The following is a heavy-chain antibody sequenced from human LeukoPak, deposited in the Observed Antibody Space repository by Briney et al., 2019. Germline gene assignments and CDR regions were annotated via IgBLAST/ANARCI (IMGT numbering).Heavy chain of an antibody. D-gene: IGHD2-21*01. CDR3: ARDPLDVVPTDY. V-gene: IGHV3-74*01. CDR2: INSDGRDK. Sequence: PGGSLRLSCSGSGFTLSDYWMHWDRQAPGEGLVWVSVINSDGRDKRYADSVKGRFTISRDNANNMLYLQMNSLRVDDTAVYYCARDPLDVVPTDYWGQGTLVTVSS. CDR1: GFTLSDYW. J-gene: IGHJ4*02.